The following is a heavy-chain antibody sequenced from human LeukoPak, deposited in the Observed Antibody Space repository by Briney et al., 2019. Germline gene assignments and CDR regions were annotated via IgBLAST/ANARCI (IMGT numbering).Heavy chain of an antibody. D-gene: IGHD6-13*01. CDR3: ARDRVRRQLVRDYYYYGMDV. V-gene: IGHV3-11*05. Sequence: GGSLRLSCAASGFTFSNYCMSWIRQAPGKGLEWVSYISSSSSYTNYADSVKGRFTISRDNAKNSLYLQMNSLRAEDTAVYYCARDRVRRQLVRDYYYYGMDVWGQGTTVTVSS. J-gene: IGHJ6*02. CDR2: ISSSSSYT. CDR1: GFTFSNYC.